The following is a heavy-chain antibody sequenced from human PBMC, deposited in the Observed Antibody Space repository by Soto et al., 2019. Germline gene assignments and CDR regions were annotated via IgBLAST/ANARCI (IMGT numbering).Heavy chain of an antibody. CDR1: GGTFSSYA. CDR2: TIPIFGTA. Sequence: GASVKVSCKASGGTFSSYAISWVRQAPGQGLEWMGGTIPIFGTANYAQKFQGRVTITADESTSTAYMELSSLRSEDTAVYYCARGICGGGSCLYYYYGMDVWGQGTTVTVSS. CDR3: ARGICGGGSCLYYYYGMDV. V-gene: IGHV1-69*13. J-gene: IGHJ6*02. D-gene: IGHD2-15*01.